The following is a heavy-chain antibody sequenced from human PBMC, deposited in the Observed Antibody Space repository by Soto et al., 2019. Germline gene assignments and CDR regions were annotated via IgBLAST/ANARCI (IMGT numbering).Heavy chain of an antibody. CDR2: ISYTVDA. D-gene: IGHD3-10*01. J-gene: IGHJ4*02. CDR1: AGSLSRYY. CDR3: VGSLLSRSMESFVY. V-gene: IGHV4-59*07. Sequence: SDTLSLTCSVSAGSLSRYYWSWLRQSPGEGLQWIAHISYTVDASYNPSLKSRVTISLDTSKNQIALRLMSVSAADTAVYYCVGSLLSRSMESFVYGGQGSLVNV.